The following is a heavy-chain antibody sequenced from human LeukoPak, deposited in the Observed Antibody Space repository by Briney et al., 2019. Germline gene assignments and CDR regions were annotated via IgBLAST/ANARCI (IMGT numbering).Heavy chain of an antibody. Sequence: GGSLRLSCAASGLTSSTSSMHWVRQAPGKGLEWVSYISRSSSTIYYADSVKGRFTISRDNAKNSLYLQISSLRDEDTAVYYCARGYCSGGSCYSDYWGQGTLVTVSS. D-gene: IGHD2-15*01. CDR3: ARGYCSGGSCYSDY. J-gene: IGHJ4*02. CDR1: GLTSSTSS. CDR2: ISRSSSTI. V-gene: IGHV3-48*02.